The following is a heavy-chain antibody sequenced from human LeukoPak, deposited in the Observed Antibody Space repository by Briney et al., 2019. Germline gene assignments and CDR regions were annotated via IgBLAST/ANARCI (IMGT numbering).Heavy chain of an antibody. D-gene: IGHD2-15*01. V-gene: IGHV4-31*03. Sequence: PSETLSLTCTVSGGSISSGGYYWSWIRQHPGKGLEWIGYIYYSGSTYYNPSLKSRVTISVDTSKNQFSLKLSSVTAADTAVYYCARDRRYCSGGSCYGMDVWGQGTLVTVSS. CDR3: ARDRRYCSGGSCYGMDV. J-gene: IGHJ6*02. CDR2: IYYSGST. CDR1: GGSISSGGYY.